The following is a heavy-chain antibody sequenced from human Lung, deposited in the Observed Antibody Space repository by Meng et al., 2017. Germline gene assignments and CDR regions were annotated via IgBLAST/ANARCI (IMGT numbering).Heavy chain of an antibody. J-gene: IGHJ4*02. D-gene: IGHD6-25*01. CDR2: INPKSGDT. Sequence: QVQLGQAGAEGKRPGASVKVPCQPSGYHFPDYYIHWVRRAPGQGLEWMGRINPKSGDTHYAQKFQARVTMTGDTSISTAYMELSGLRSDDTAMYYCARDEDISAAGKLFGDYWGQGTLVTVSS. CDR1: GYHFPDYY. CDR3: ARDEDISAAGKLFGDY. V-gene: IGHV1-2*06.